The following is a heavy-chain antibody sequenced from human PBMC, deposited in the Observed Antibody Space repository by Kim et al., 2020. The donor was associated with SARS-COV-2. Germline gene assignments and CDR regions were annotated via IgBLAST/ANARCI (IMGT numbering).Heavy chain of an antibody. Sequence: SETLSLTCAVSGASINSSHWWSWVRQPPGKGLEWIGEIYHSGSTNYNPSLKSRVSISVDKSKNQFSLKLSSVTAADTAVYYCARGSSGDTTLVQGLPFDYWGQGTLVTVSS. CDR1: GASINSSHW. J-gene: IGHJ4*02. CDR3: ARGSSGDTTLVQGLPFDY. CDR2: IYHSGST. D-gene: IGHD5-18*01. V-gene: IGHV4-4*02.